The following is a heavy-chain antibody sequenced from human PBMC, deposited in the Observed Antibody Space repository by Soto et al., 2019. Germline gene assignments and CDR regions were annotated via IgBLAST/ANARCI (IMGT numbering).Heavy chain of an antibody. J-gene: IGHJ5*02. V-gene: IGHV1-46*01. D-gene: IGHD5-18*01. Sequence: ASVKVSCKALGYTFTKYYIHWMRQAPGQGLEWMGVVNPSTATTTYSQKFQGRVTMTRDTSTSTVYMELNSLRSDDTAVYYCARDLYSYGPIPWFDPWGQGTLVTVSS. CDR3: ARDLYSYGPIPWFDP. CDR2: VNPSTATT. CDR1: GYTFTKYY.